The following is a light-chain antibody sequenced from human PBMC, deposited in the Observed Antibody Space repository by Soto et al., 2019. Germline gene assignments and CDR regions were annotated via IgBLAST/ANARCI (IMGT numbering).Light chain of an antibody. V-gene: IGLV2-14*01. J-gene: IGLJ3*02. CDR1: SSDVGGYNH. Sequence: QSVLTQPASVSGSPGQSITISCTGTSSDVGGYNHVSWYQQYPGKAPKLMVYEVSNRPSGVSTRFSGSKSGNTASLTISGLQAEDEADYYCSAYTTSGTLVFGGRTKLTVL. CDR3: SAYTTSGTLV. CDR2: EVS.